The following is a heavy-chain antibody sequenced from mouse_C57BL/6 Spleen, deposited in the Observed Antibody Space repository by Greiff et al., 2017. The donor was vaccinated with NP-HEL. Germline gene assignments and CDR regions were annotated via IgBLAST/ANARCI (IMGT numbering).Heavy chain of an antibody. CDR3: ALLGQGYAMDY. J-gene: IGHJ4*01. Sequence: VQLQQPGAELVRPGTSVKLSCKASGYTFTSYWMHWVKQRPGQGLEWIGVIDPSDSYTNYNQKFKGKATLTVDTSSSTAYMQLSSLTSEDSAVYYCALLGQGYAMDYWGQGTSVTVSS. CDR1: GYTFTSYW. V-gene: IGHV1-59*01. CDR2: IDPSDSYT. D-gene: IGHD4-1*01.